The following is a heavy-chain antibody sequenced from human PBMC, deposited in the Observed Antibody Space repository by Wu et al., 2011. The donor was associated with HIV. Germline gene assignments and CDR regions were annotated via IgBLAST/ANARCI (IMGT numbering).Heavy chain of an antibody. CDR2: ISAYNGNK. Sequence: QVQLVQSGAEVKKPGASVKVSCKTSGYTFSSFGISWVRQAPGQGLEWMGWISAYNGNKKYEQKLQGRVTMTTDTSTSTAYMELRSLRSDDTAVYYCARDLGGADFDYWGQGTLVTVSS. CDR3: ARDLGGADFDY. D-gene: IGHD1-26*01. V-gene: IGHV1-18*01. CDR1: GYTFSSFG. J-gene: IGHJ4*02.